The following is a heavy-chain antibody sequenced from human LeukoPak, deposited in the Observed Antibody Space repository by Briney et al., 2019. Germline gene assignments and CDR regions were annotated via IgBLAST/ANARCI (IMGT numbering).Heavy chain of an antibody. V-gene: IGHV4-4*07. Sequence: SETLSLTCTVSGGSISSYYWNWIRQPAGKGLEWIGRLYTSGGTTNYNPSLKGRVTMSVDTSKRQFSLKLSSVTAADTAVYYCARGDDFSDAFDIWGQGTMVTVSS. CDR1: GGSISSYY. CDR2: LYTSGGTT. D-gene: IGHD3-3*01. CDR3: ARGDDFSDAFDI. J-gene: IGHJ3*02.